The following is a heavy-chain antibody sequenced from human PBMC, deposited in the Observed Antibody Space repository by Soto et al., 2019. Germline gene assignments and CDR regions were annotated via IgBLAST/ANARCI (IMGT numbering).Heavy chain of an antibody. CDR2: ISPDGNNA. V-gene: IGHV3-30-3*01. CDR1: GSTFSSYD. D-gene: IGHD4-17*01. Sequence: QVQLVESGGGVVQPGRSLRLSCAASGSTFSSYDIHWVRQAPGKGLQWLSHISPDGNNAYYADSVKGRFTIPRDYGRNAFYLQVNSLVTEDAAEYHGVRGPRHGGFDIWGQGTLVTVS. CDR3: VRGPRHGGFDI. J-gene: IGHJ3*02.